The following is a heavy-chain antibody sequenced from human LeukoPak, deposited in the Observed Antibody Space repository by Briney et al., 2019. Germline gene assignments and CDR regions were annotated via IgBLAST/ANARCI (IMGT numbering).Heavy chain of an antibody. Sequence: ASVKVSCKASGGTFSSYAINWVRQAPGQGLEWMGWINTNTGNPTYAQGFTGRFVFSLDTSVSTAYLQISSLKAEDTAVYYCARGRPCSGGSCYGVRFDPWGQGTLVTVSS. V-gene: IGHV7-4-1*02. CDR1: GGTFSSYA. J-gene: IGHJ5*02. D-gene: IGHD2-15*01. CDR3: ARGRPCSGGSCYGVRFDP. CDR2: INTNTGNP.